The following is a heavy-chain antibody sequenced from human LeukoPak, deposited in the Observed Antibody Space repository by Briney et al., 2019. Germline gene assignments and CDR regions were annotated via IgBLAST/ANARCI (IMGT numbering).Heavy chain of an antibody. Sequence: GGSLRLSCAASGFTFSSYAMHWVRQAPGKGLEWVAVISYDGSNKYYADSVKGRFTISRDNAKNSLYLQMNSLRAEDTAVYYCARDQGATFYDAFDIWGQGTMVTVSS. V-gene: IGHV3-30-3*01. J-gene: IGHJ3*02. CDR3: ARDQGATFYDAFDI. CDR1: GFTFSSYA. CDR2: ISYDGSNK. D-gene: IGHD1-26*01.